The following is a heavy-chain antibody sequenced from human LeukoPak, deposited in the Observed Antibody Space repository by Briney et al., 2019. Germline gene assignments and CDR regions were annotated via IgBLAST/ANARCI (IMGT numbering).Heavy chain of an antibody. V-gene: IGHV3-21*01. D-gene: IGHD5-12*01. CDR2: ISSSSSYI. Sequence: GGSLRLSCAASGFTFSSYSMNWVRQAPGKGLEWVSCISSSSSYIYNADSVKGRFTISRDNAKNSMYLQMNSLRDEDTAVYYCARDDRAPGYGWFDPWGQGTLVTVSS. CDR3: ARDDRAPGYGWFDP. J-gene: IGHJ5*02. CDR1: GFTFSSYS.